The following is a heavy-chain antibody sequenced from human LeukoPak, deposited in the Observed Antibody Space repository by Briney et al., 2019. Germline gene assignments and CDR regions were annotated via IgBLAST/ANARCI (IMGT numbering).Heavy chain of an antibody. CDR1: GYSFTNYW. J-gene: IGHJ3*01. Sequence: GESLKISCEGSGYSFTNYWIGWVHQMPGKGLEWMGIIYPSDSDTRYSPSFQGQVTISADKSISTAYLQWSSLKASDTAMYYCARQKGGSYYGADAFDVWGQGTMVTVSS. CDR3: ARQKGGSYYGADAFDV. D-gene: IGHD1-26*01. CDR2: IYPSDSDT. V-gene: IGHV5-51*07.